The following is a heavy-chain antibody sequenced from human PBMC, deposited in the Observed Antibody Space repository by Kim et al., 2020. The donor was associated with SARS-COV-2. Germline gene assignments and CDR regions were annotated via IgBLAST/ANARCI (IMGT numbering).Heavy chain of an antibody. J-gene: IGHJ4*02. CDR3: ARRSSSGWYLY. Sequence: SETLSLTCTVSGGSISSSSYYWGWIRQPPGKGLEWIGSIYYSGSTYYNPSLKSRVTISVDTSKNQFSLKLSSVTAADTAVYYCARRSSSGWYLYWGQGTLVTVSS. CDR2: IYYSGST. CDR1: GGSISSSSYY. D-gene: IGHD6-19*01. V-gene: IGHV4-39*01.